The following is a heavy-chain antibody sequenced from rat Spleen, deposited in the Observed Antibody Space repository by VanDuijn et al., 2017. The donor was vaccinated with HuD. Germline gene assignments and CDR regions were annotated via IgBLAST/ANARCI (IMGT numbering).Heavy chain of an antibody. CDR3: TTVERTYWYFDF. V-gene: IGHV5-29*01. CDR1: GFTFSNYG. Sequence: EVQLVESGGALVQPGRSMNLSCAASGFTFSNYGMAWVCQTPTKGLEWVAAIVDDGSNTFYRDSVKGRFTISRDDVKSTLYLQMDSLRSEDTATYYCTTVERTYWYFDFWGPGTMVTVSS. J-gene: IGHJ1*01. CDR2: IVDDGSNT.